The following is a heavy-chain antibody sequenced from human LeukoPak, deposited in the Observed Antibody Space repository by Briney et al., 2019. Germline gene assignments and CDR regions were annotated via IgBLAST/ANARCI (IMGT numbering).Heavy chain of an antibody. D-gene: IGHD5-18*01. CDR3: ARARGYSYSSPFDY. CDR1: GGTLSTSA. J-gene: IGHJ4*02. V-gene: IGHV1-69*05. Sequence: GASVKLSCKASGGTLSTSAISWVRRAPGQGLEWMGGIIPMFGTPNYAQECQGGVTVTTDASTNTAYMELSSLRSEDTAVYYCARARGYSYSSPFDYWGQGTLVTVSS. CDR2: IIPMFGTP.